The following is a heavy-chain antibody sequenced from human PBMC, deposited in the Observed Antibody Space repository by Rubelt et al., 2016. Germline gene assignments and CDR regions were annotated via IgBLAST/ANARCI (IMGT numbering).Heavy chain of an antibody. CDR2: ISGSDGST. CDR1: GFTFSANP. J-gene: IGHJ4*02. Sequence: GGGLVQPGGSLRLSCAASGFTFSANPMSWVLQAPGNVLEWVSAISGSDGSTYYADSVKGRFTISRDNSRNTLYLQMNSLRAEDTALYYCVFDFWGQGTRVTVSS. V-gene: IGHV3-23*01. CDR3: VFDF.